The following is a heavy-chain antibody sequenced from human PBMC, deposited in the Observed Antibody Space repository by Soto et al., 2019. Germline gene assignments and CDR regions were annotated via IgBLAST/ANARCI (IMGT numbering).Heavy chain of an antibody. CDR3: ARHEQSLVRYISGWPYYYFGIDV. D-gene: IGHD6-19*01. CDR2: IYYSGST. Sequence: SETLSLTCTVSGGSISSYYWSWIRQPPGKGLEWIGYIYYSGSTNYNPSLKSRVTISVDTSKNQFSLKLSSVTAADTAVYYCARHEQSLVRYISGWPYYYFGIDVWRQGTTVTVS. V-gene: IGHV4-59*08. J-gene: IGHJ6*02. CDR1: GGSISSYY.